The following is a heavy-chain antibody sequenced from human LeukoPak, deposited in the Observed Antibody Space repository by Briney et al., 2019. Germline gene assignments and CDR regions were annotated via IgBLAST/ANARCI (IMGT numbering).Heavy chain of an antibody. Sequence: GGSLRLSCAASGFSFSTSTMNWVRQAPGKGLEWISSIGKTSRDMYYADPVRGRFTISRGSAKNSLFLLMNSLRVEDTSVYYCVRGDNRDYWGQGTLVTVSS. J-gene: IGHJ4*02. D-gene: IGHD1-14*01. CDR1: GFSFSTST. CDR2: IGKTSRDM. CDR3: VRGDNRDY. V-gene: IGHV3-21*01.